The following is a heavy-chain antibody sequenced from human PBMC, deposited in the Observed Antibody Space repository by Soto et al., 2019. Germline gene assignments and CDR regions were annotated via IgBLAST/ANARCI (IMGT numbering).Heavy chain of an antibody. CDR2: IKSKTDGGTT. J-gene: IGHJ4*02. Sequence: VQLVESGGNLVKPGGSLRLSCAASGFTFNAAWMSWVRQAPRKGLEWVGRIKSKTDGGTTDFAAPVKGRFTISRDDSTNTVYLQMNSLKIEDTAVYYCTTGLAAAGTNYWGQGTLVTVSS. V-gene: IGHV3-15*01. CDR1: GFTFNAAW. D-gene: IGHD6-13*01. CDR3: TTGLAAAGTNY.